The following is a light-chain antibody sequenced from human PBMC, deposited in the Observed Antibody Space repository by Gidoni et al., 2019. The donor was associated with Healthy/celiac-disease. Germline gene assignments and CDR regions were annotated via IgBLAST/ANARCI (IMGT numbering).Light chain of an antibody. CDR3: QQIYSTPFT. Sequence: DIVMTLSPDSLAVSLGERATINCKSSQSVLYSSNNKNFLAWYQQKPGHPPKLLIYWASTRESGVPGRFGCSGSGTDFTLTLSSLQAEGVAVYCLQQIYSTPFTFGPGTKVDIK. CDR1: QSVLYSSNNKNF. CDR2: WAS. V-gene: IGKV4-1*01. J-gene: IGKJ3*01.